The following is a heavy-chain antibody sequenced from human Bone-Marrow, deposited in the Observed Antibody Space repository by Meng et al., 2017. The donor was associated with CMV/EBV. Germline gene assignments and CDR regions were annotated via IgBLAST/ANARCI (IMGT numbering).Heavy chain of an antibody. CDR2: ISSSGSTI. V-gene: IGHV3-48*03. CDR3: ARGGVKCSSTSCYWGGGFDA. CDR1: GSTFSSYE. D-gene: IGHD2-2*01. Sequence: SGEALGSTFSSYEMNWVRQAPGKGLEWVSYISSSGSTIYYADSVKGRFTISRDNAKNSLYLQMNSLRAEDTAVYYCARGGVKCSSTSCYWGGGFDAWGQGTLVTVSS. J-gene: IGHJ5*01.